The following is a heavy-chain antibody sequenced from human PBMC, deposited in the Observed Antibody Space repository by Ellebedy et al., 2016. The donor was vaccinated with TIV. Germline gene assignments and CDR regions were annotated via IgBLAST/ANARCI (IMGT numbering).Heavy chain of an antibody. D-gene: IGHD3-10*01. Sequence: GGSLRLSXAASGFTFSSYSMNWVRQAPGKGLEWVSYISSSSSSTIYYADSVKGRFTISRDNAKNSLYLQMNSLRDEDTAVYYCARVPGSFSLNWFDPWGQGTLVTVSS. CDR2: ISSSSSSTI. V-gene: IGHV3-48*02. J-gene: IGHJ5*02. CDR1: GFTFSSYS. CDR3: ARVPGSFSLNWFDP.